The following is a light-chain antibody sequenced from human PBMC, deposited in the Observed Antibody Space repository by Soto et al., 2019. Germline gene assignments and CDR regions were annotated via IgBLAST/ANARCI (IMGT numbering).Light chain of an antibody. Sequence: QSALTQPASVSGSPGQSITISCTGSSSDIGGFDYVSWYQQHPGKAPKLTIYEVSNRPSGVSYRFSGSKSDNTASLTISGLQAEDEADYYCSSYTSSTTVVFGTGTKVTVL. CDR3: SSYTSSTTVV. J-gene: IGLJ1*01. CDR2: EVS. V-gene: IGLV2-14*01. CDR1: SSDIGGFDY.